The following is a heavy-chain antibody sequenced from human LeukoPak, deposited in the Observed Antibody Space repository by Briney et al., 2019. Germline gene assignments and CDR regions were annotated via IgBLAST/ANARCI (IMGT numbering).Heavy chain of an antibody. D-gene: IGHD3-10*01. CDR2: IYYSGST. CDR1: GGSISSSSYY. CDR3: ARVGDYYGSGSYLAPAEYFQH. J-gene: IGHJ1*01. Sequence: SETLSLTCTVSGGSISSSSYYWGWIRQPPGKGLAWIGSIYYSGSTYYNPSLKSRVTISVDTSKNQFSLKLSSVTAADTAVYYCARVGDYYGSGSYLAPAEYFQHWGQGTLVTVSS. V-gene: IGHV4-39*01.